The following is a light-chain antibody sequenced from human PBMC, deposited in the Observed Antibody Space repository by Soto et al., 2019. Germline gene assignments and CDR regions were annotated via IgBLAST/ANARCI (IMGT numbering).Light chain of an antibody. CDR3: LQDYTFPWT. Sequence: IQMTQSPSTLSGSVGDRVTITCRASQTISSWLAWYQQKPGKAPKLLIYAASILQTGVPSRFSGGESGTDFTLTISNLQPEDFATYYCLQDYTFPWTFGQGTKVDIK. V-gene: IGKV1-6*01. J-gene: IGKJ1*01. CDR1: QTISSW. CDR2: AAS.